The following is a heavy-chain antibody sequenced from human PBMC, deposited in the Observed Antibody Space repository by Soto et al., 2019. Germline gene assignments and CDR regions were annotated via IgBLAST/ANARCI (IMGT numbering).Heavy chain of an antibody. Sequence: QVQLVESGGGVVQPGRSLRLSCAASGFTFSSYGMHWVRQAPGKGLEWVAVISYDGSNKYYADSVKGRFTISRDNSKNTLYLQMNSLRAEDTAVYYCAKEVEVMNYYYYGMDVWGQGTTVTVSS. V-gene: IGHV3-30*18. J-gene: IGHJ6*02. D-gene: IGHD2-21*01. CDR3: AKEVEVMNYYYYGMDV. CDR2: ISYDGSNK. CDR1: GFTFSSYG.